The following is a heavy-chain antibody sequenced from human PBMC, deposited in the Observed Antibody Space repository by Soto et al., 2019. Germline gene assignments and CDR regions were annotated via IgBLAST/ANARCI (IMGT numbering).Heavy chain of an antibody. Sequence: SETLSLTCTVSGGSISSGGYYWSWIRQHPGKGLEWIGYIYYSGSTYYNPSLKSRVTISVDTSKNQFPLKLSSVTAADTAVYYCARGQGRIAARRRFDYWGQGTLVTVSS. D-gene: IGHD6-6*01. CDR2: IYYSGST. V-gene: IGHV4-31*03. CDR3: ARGQGRIAARRRFDY. CDR1: GGSISSGGYY. J-gene: IGHJ4*02.